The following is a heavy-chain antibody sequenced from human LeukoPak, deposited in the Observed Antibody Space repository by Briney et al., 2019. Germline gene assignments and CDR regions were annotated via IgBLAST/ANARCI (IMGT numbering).Heavy chain of an antibody. CDR3: ARDPLRSTWSTYYNALHV. D-gene: IGHD6-13*01. Sequence: ASVKVSCKASGYSFTSYAINWVRQAPGQGLEWMGWISAYNGNTDYAQKLQGRVTMTTDTSTSTAYMELRSLTSDDTAVYYCARDPLRSTWSTYYNALHVWGQGTTVTVSS. CDR1: GYSFTSYA. CDR2: ISAYNGNT. J-gene: IGHJ6*02. V-gene: IGHV1-18*01.